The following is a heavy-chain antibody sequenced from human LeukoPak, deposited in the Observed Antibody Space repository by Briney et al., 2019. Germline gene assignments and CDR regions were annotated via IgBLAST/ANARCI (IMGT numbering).Heavy chain of an antibody. Sequence: SETLSPTSTVSGGSISSGDYYWSWIRQPPGKGLEWIGYIYYSGSTYYNPSLKSRVTISVDTSKNQFSLKLSSVTAADTAVYYCARVEVEMATISEPYFDYWGQGTLVTVSS. CDR1: GGSISSGDYY. J-gene: IGHJ4*02. D-gene: IGHD5-24*01. CDR3: ARVEVEMATISEPYFDY. V-gene: IGHV4-30-4*01. CDR2: IYYSGST.